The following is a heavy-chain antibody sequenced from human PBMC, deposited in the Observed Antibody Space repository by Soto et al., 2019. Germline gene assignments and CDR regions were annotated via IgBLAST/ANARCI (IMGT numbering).Heavy chain of an antibody. Sequence: GGSLRLSCAASGFTFSSYAMNWVRQAPGRGLEWVSYITGNSDTIYHADSVQGRFTISRDNAKNSLFLQMNSLGGADTAVYYCVREDYYDTNGMDVWGQGTTVTVSS. CDR3: VREDYYDTNGMDV. CDR1: GFTFSSYA. D-gene: IGHD3-22*01. V-gene: IGHV3-48*01. CDR2: ITGNSDTI. J-gene: IGHJ6*02.